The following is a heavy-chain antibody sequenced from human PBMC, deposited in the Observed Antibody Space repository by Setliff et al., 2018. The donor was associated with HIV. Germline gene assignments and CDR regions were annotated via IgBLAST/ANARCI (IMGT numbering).Heavy chain of an antibody. J-gene: IGHJ3*02. CDR3: ARVEYSSSSGAFDI. Sequence: NPSETLSLTCTVSGGSISFYYWSWIRQPPGKGLEWIGYIYTSGSTNYNPSLKSRVTISVDTSKTQYSLKLSSVTAADTAVYYCARVEYSSSSGAFDIWGQGTMVTVSS. CDR2: IYTSGST. V-gene: IGHV4-59*01. CDR1: GGSISFYY. D-gene: IGHD6-13*01.